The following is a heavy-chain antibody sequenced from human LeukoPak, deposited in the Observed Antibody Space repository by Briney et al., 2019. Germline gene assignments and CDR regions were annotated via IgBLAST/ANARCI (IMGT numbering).Heavy chain of an antibody. J-gene: IGHJ6*03. CDR2: IYGGST. D-gene: IGHD2/OR15-2a*01. CDR1: GFTVSDNY. CDR3: ARDFEGVHRTTNSYTYYYYMDV. Sequence: PGGSLGLSCAASGFTVSDNYMTWVRQAPGKGLEWVSIIYGGSTYYADSVKGRFTISRDNSKNTVYLQMNSLRAEDTAVYYCARDFEGVHRTTNSYTYYYYMDVWGKGTTVIVSS. V-gene: IGHV3-53*01.